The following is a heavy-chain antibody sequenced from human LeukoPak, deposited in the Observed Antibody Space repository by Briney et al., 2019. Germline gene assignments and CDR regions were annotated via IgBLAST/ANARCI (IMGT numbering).Heavy chain of an antibody. Sequence: GGSLRLSCAASGFTFSSYAMSWVRQAPGKGLEWVSTISGSGASIYYADSVKGRFTISRDNSKNTLYLQMNSLRAEDTAVYYCAKQPGSVVDSSGSLSRHWGQGTLVTVSS. V-gene: IGHV3-23*01. CDR2: ISGSGASI. CDR3: AKQPGSVVDSSGSLSRH. CDR1: GFTFSSYA. D-gene: IGHD3-22*01. J-gene: IGHJ4*02.